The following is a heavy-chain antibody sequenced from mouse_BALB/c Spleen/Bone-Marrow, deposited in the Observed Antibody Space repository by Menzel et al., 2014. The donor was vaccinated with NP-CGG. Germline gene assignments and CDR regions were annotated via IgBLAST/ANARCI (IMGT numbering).Heavy chain of an antibody. CDR2: INPDSSTI. D-gene: IGHD2-14*01. V-gene: IGHV4-1*02. Sequence: DVMLVESGGGLVKPGRSLKLSCAASGFAFXRYWMNWVRQAPGKGLEWIGEINPDSSTINYTPSLKDKFIISRDNAKKTLYLQMSKVRSEDTAFYYCGGPYDRYLYFDYWGQGTTLTVSS. CDR1: GFAFXRYW. J-gene: IGHJ2*01. CDR3: GGPYDRYLYFDY.